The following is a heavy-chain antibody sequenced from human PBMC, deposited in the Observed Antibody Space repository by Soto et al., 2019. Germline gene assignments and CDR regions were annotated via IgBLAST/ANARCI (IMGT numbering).Heavy chain of an antibody. V-gene: IGHV3-30*18. Sequence: TGGSLRLSCAASGFTFSSYGMHCVRQAPGKGLEWVAVISYDGSNKYYADSVKGRFTISRDNSKNTLYLQMNSLRAEDTAVYYCAKEYCSGGSCYSAFDYWGQGTLVTVSS. CDR3: AKEYCSGGSCYSAFDY. CDR2: ISYDGSNK. CDR1: GFTFSSYG. D-gene: IGHD2-15*01. J-gene: IGHJ4*02.